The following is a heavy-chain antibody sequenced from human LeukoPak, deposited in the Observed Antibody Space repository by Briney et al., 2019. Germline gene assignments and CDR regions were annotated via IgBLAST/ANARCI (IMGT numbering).Heavy chain of an antibody. CDR2: INHSGST. D-gene: IGHD4-17*01. J-gene: IGHJ5*02. CDR1: GGSFSGYY. Sequence: SETLSLTCAVYGGSFSGYYWSWIRQPPGKGLEWIGEINHSGSTSYNPSLRSRVTILVDTSKNQFSLRLSSVTAADTAVYYCARCSPLRGDSGWFDPWGQETLVTVSS. V-gene: IGHV4-34*01. CDR3: ARCSPLRGDSGWFDP.